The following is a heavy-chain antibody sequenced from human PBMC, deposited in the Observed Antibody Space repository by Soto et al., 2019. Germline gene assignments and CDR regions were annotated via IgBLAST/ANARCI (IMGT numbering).Heavy chain of an antibody. J-gene: IGHJ4*02. Sequence: GWSLRLSCAASGFTFSSYAMSWVRQAPGKGLEWVSSISGSGGGTYYADSVKGRFTFSRDNSKNTLYLQMNSLRAEDTAVYYCAKFGMATTKRSPPYYIDYWGQGALVTVSS. V-gene: IGHV3-23*01. CDR1: GFTFSSYA. CDR2: ISGSGGGT. CDR3: AKFGMATTKRSPPYYIDY. D-gene: IGHD1-1*01.